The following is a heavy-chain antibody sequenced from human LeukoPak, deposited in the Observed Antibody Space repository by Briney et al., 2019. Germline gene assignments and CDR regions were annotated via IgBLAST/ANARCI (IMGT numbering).Heavy chain of an antibody. Sequence: PGRSLRLSCAASGFTFNDYAMHWVRQAPGKGLEWVSGMSWNSGSIGYADSVKGRFTISRDNAKNSLYLQMNSLRAEDTAVYYCARGSNYYGSGSYSYYFDYWGQGTLVTVSS. CDR1: GFTFNDYA. V-gene: IGHV3-9*01. J-gene: IGHJ4*02. CDR3: ARGSNYYGSGSYSYYFDY. D-gene: IGHD3-10*01. CDR2: MSWNSGSI.